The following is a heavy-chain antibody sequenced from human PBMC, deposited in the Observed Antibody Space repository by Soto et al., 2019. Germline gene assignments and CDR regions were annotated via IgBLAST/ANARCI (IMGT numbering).Heavy chain of an antibody. D-gene: IGHD2-15*01. Sequence: SVKVSCKASGFTFTSSAMQWVRQARGQRLEWIGWIVVGSGNTNYAQKFQERVTITRDMSTSTAYMELSSLRSEDTAVYYCAADGSGYYSHGMDVWGQGTTVTVSS. J-gene: IGHJ6*02. CDR2: IVVGSGNT. V-gene: IGHV1-58*02. CDR1: GFTFTSSA. CDR3: AADGSGYYSHGMDV.